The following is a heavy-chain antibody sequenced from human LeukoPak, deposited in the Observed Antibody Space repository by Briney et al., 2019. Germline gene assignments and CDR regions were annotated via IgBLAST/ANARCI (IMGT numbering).Heavy chain of an antibody. V-gene: IGHV3-30*02. CDR2: IRYDGTIT. CDR3: VKDLMGTLVPT. CDR1: GFTFSSYG. D-gene: IGHD2-2*01. J-gene: IGHJ4*02. Sequence: QSGGSLRLSCAASGFTFSSYGMHWVRQAPGKGLEWVTFIRYDGTITYYADSVKGRFTISRDNSKNTLYVQMNSLRPDDTAIYYCVKDLMGTLVPTWGQGTLVTVSS.